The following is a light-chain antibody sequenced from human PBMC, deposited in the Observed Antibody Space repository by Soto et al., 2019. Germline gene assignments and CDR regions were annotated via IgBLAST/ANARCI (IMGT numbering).Light chain of an antibody. CDR3: VLYMGSGISI. CDR1: SGSVSTSHY. V-gene: IGLV8-61*01. CDR2: STT. Sequence: QTVVTQEPSLSVSHGGTVTLTCGLSSGSVSTSHYATWCQQTPGQAPRTLIYSTTTRSSGVPDRFSGSILGNRAALTITGAQTDDECDYYCVLYMGSGISIFGGGTKLTVL. J-gene: IGLJ2*01.